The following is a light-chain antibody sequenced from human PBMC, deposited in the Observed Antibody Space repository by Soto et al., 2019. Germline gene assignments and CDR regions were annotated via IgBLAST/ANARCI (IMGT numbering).Light chain of an antibody. J-gene: IGKJ1*01. V-gene: IGKV3-15*01. CDR3: QQCYNWPQWT. CDR1: QSVSSN. CDR2: GAS. Sequence: EIVMTQSPATLSVSPGERATLSCRASQSVSSNLAWYQQKPGQAPRLLIYGASTRATGIPARFSGSGSGTEFTLTISSLQSEDFAVYYCQQCYNWPQWTFG.